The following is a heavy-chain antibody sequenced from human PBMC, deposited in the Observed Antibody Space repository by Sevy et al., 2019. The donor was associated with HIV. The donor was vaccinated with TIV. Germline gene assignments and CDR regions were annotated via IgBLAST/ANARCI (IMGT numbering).Heavy chain of an antibody. J-gene: IGHJ4*02. CDR3: ATTKDYYGSSGSPFDY. CDR2: FDPEDGET. Sequence: ASVKVSCKVSGKTLSQLSMHWVRQAPGKGLEWLGTFDPEDGETRYAQKLQGRVTMTEDTSTETAYMELRSLRSEDTALYYCATTKDYYGSSGSPFDYWGQGTLVTVSS. CDR1: GKTLSQLS. V-gene: IGHV1-24*01. D-gene: IGHD3-22*01.